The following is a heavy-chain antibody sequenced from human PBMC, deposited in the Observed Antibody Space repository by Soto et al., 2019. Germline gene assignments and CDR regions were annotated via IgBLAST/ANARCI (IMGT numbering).Heavy chain of an antibody. Sequence: GGSLRLSCAASGFTFSSYAMHWVRLAPGKGLEWVAVISYDGSNKYYADSVKGRFTISRDNSKNTLYLQMNSLRAEDTAVYYCARGVYYGSGEDFDYWGQGTLVTVSS. J-gene: IGHJ4*02. D-gene: IGHD3-10*01. CDR2: ISYDGSNK. CDR1: GFTFSSYA. V-gene: IGHV3-30-3*01. CDR3: ARGVYYGSGEDFDY.